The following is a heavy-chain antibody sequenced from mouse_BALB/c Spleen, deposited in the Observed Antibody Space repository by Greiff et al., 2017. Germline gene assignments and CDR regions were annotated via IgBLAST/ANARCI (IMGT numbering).Heavy chain of an antibody. D-gene: IGHD1-2*01. Sequence: EVQLKESGPGLVKPSQSLSLTCTVTGYSITSDYAWNWIRQFPGNKLEWMGYISYSGSTSYNPSLKSRISITRDTSKNQFFLQLNSVTTEDTATYYCARYLLRLLYYFDYWGQGTTLTVSS. J-gene: IGHJ2*01. V-gene: IGHV3-2*02. CDR2: ISYSGST. CDR3: ARYLLRLLYYFDY. CDR1: GYSITSDYA.